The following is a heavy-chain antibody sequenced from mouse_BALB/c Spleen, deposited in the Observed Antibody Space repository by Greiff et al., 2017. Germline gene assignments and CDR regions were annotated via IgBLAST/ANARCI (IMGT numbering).Heavy chain of an antibody. J-gene: IGHJ4*01. D-gene: IGHD1-1*01. Sequence: EVNVVESGGGLVKPGGSLKLSCAASGFTFSSYAMSWVRQTPEKRLEWVASISSGGSTYYPDSVKGRFTISRDNARNILYLQMSSLRSEDTAMYYCARGHYGSRAMDYWGQGTSVTVSS. CDR3: ARGHYGSRAMDY. V-gene: IGHV5-6-5*01. CDR1: GFTFSSYA. CDR2: ISSGGST.